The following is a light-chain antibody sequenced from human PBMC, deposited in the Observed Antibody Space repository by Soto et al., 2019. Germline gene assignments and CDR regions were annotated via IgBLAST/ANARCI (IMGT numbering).Light chain of an antibody. CDR3: QQYGSSPPEYT. CDR1: QSVSSSY. Sequence: EIVLTQSPGTLSLSPGERATLSCRASQSVSSSYLAWYQQKPGQAPRLLIYGASSRATGITDRFSGSGSGTDFTLSISRLEPEYFAVYYCQQYGSSPPEYTFGQGTKLEIK. V-gene: IGKV3-20*01. CDR2: GAS. J-gene: IGKJ2*01.